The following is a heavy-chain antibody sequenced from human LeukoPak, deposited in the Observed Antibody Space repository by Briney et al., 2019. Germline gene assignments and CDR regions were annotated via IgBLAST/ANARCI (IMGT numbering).Heavy chain of an antibody. CDR2: ISSSSSYI. J-gene: IGHJ3*02. V-gene: IGHV3-21*01. Sequence: GGSLRLSCAASRFTFSSYSMNWVRQAPGKGLEWVSSISSSSSYIYYADSVKGRFTISRDNAKNSLYLQMNSLRAEDTAVYYCARDGMITFGGVIVKGAFDIWGQGTMVTVSS. CDR3: ARDGMITFGGVIVKGAFDI. D-gene: IGHD3-16*02. CDR1: RFTFSSYS.